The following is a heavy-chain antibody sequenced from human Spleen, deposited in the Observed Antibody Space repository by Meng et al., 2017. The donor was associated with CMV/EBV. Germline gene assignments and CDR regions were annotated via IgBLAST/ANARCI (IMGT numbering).Heavy chain of an antibody. Sequence: GGSLRLSCAASGFTFSSYWMSWVRQAPGKGLEWVSLIYTGGSTYYADSVKGRFTISRDNSKNTLYLQMNSLRAEDTAVYYCARGYDFWSGYVAYWGQGTLVTVSS. D-gene: IGHD3-3*01. CDR1: GFTFSSYW. CDR2: IYTGGST. CDR3: ARGYDFWSGYVAY. J-gene: IGHJ4*02. V-gene: IGHV3-66*02.